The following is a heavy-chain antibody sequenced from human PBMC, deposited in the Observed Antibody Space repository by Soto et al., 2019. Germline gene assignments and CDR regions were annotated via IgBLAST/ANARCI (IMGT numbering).Heavy chain of an antibody. V-gene: IGHV4-30-4*01. CDR2: IYYSGNT. J-gene: IGHJ4*02. D-gene: IGHD6-6*01. Sequence: TSETLSLTCTVSGDSISTADYYWNWIRQPPGKGLEWIGYIYYSGNTYYIPSLESRVTISVDTSKNQISLKLNSVTAADTAVYYCARGIYSTSSFFDSWGQGTLVTVSS. CDR3: ARGIYSTSSFFDS. CDR1: GDSISTADYY.